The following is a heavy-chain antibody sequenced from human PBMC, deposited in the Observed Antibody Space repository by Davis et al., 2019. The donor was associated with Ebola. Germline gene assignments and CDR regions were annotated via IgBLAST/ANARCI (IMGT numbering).Heavy chain of an antibody. V-gene: IGHV3-7*01. D-gene: IGHD6-13*01. CDR2: IKQDGSEK. J-gene: IGHJ4*02. CDR3: ASQPFGSSCHLDY. CDR1: GFTFDSYA. Sequence: GGSLRLSCATSGFTFDSYAMSWVRQAPGKGLEWVANIKQDGSEKYYVDSVKGRFTISRDNAKNSLYLQMNSLRAEDTAVYYCASQPFGSSCHLDYWGQGTLVTVSS.